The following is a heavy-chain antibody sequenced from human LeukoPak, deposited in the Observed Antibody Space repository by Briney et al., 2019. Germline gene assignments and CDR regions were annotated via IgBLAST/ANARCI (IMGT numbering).Heavy chain of an antibody. Sequence: GASVKVSCKASGYTFTNYAIHWVRQAPGQRLEWMGWINSCNGNTKYSQELQCRVAINSDTSAPTAYMELSSLRSDDTALYSCAREWLSSGDSHYSHWGQGTLVTVSS. D-gene: IGHD2-15*01. J-gene: IGHJ4*02. CDR1: GYTFTNYA. V-gene: IGHV1-3*01. CDR2: INSCNGNT. CDR3: AREWLSSGDSHYSH.